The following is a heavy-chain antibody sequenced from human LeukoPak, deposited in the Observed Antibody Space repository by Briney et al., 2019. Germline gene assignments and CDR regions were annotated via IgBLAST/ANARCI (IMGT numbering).Heavy chain of an antibody. CDR2: ISSSNSYI. Sequence: GGSLRLSCAASGFTFSSYSMNWVRQAPGKGLEWVSSISSSNSYIYNADSVKGRFTISRDNAKNSLYLQMNSLRAEDKAVYYCARDQGLLVVAGRFGYWGQGTLVSVFS. D-gene: IGHD6-19*01. CDR3: ARDQGLLVVAGRFGY. CDR1: GFTFSSYS. V-gene: IGHV3-21*01. J-gene: IGHJ4*02.